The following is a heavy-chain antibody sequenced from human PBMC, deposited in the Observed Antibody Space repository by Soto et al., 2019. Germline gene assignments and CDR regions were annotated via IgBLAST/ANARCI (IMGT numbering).Heavy chain of an antibody. Sequence: QVQLQESGPRLVKPSQTLSLSCAVSGGAIISASYSWNWIRPSPGRGLEGIGHIYSSGSTYYNPSLKSRVSLSVDTSNNQFSLKLTSVTAADTAVDVCAREDAARIERWFDGWGQGILVTVSS. D-gene: IGHD6-6*01. CDR3: AREDAARIERWFDG. V-gene: IGHV4-31*11. CDR1: GGAIISASYS. J-gene: IGHJ5*02. CDR2: IYSSGST.